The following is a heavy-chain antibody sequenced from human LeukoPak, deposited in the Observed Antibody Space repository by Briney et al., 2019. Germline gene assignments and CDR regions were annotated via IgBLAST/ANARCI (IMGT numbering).Heavy chain of an antibody. D-gene: IGHD6-19*01. Sequence: PGGSLRLSCAASGFTFTSYSMNWVRQAPGKGLEWVSTISGGGGSTYYADSVKGRFTISRDNSKNTLYLQMNSLRAEDTAVYYCAKVRVSIAVALKPDFDYWGQGTLVTVSS. J-gene: IGHJ4*02. CDR1: GFTFTSYS. V-gene: IGHV3-23*01. CDR3: AKVRVSIAVALKPDFDY. CDR2: ISGGGGST.